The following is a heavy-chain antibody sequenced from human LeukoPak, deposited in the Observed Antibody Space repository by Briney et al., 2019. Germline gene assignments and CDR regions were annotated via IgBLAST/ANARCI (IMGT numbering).Heavy chain of an antibody. CDR3: AKVPPHDGVYFFDF. Sequence: GGSLRLSCAASGFIFSSYAMTWVRQAPGKGLEWVAAISGNGGSTYYADSVKGRFTISRDNSKNTLYLQMNSLRAEDTAVYHCAKVPPHDGVYFFDFGGEGPVVSVS. CDR1: GFIFSSYA. D-gene: IGHD4-17*01. CDR2: ISGNGGST. J-gene: IGHJ4*02. V-gene: IGHV3-23*01.